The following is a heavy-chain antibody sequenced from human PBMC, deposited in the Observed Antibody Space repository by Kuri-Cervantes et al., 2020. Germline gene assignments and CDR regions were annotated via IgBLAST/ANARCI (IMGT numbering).Heavy chain of an antibody. CDR3: VRRSSGWYFDF. Sequence: GESLKISCAASGFTFRNYAMNWVRQAPGKGLEWVSVISGSGDSTFYIDSVKGRLTISRDNSKNMFFLEMNSVRADDTAIYYCVRRSSGWYFDFWGQGMLVTVSS. CDR2: ISGSGDST. CDR1: GFTFRNYA. V-gene: IGHV3-23*01. D-gene: IGHD6-19*01. J-gene: IGHJ5*01.